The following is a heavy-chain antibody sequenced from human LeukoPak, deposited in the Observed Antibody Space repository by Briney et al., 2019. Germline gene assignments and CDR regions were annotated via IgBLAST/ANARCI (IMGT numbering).Heavy chain of an antibody. CDR3: ARSGSTGYSLDY. D-gene: IGHD3-22*01. Sequence: ASVKVSCKASGYSFTGYFIHWVRQTPGQGLEWMGCIDPNSGDTKYAQKFQGRVSMPRDTSTRTAYMELSRLRSDDTAVYFCARSGSTGYSLDYWGQGTLVTVSS. CDR2: IDPNSGDT. J-gene: IGHJ4*02. CDR1: GYSFTGYF. V-gene: IGHV1-2*02.